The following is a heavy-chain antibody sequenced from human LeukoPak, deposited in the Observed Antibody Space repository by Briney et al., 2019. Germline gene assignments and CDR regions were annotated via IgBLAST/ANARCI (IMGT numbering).Heavy chain of an antibody. Sequence: RGGCLRLSCAASGLTSIDYAMSWVRQVPGDGLEWVSSVRSSAGSTTYADSVEGPFTISGDSAKSSLYLQMNSLRAEDTAVYYCASGAVALTYWGQGTLVTVSS. D-gene: IGHD6-19*01. CDR1: GLTSIDYA. J-gene: IGHJ4*02. CDR2: VRSSAGST. CDR3: ASGAVALTY. V-gene: IGHV3-23*01.